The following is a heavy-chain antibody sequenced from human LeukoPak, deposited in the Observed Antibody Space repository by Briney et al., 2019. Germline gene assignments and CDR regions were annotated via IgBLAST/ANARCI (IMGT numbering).Heavy chain of an antibody. CDR3: ARGSRELYYFDY. CDR2: IYYSGST. Sequence: TSSETLSLTCTVSGGSISSYYWSWLRQPPGKGLEWIGYIYYSGSTKYNPSLKSRVTMSVDASKTQFSLKLNSVTAADTAVYYCARGSRELYYFDYWGQGTLVTVSS. CDR1: GGSISSYY. J-gene: IGHJ4*02. V-gene: IGHV4-59*01. D-gene: IGHD1-7*01.